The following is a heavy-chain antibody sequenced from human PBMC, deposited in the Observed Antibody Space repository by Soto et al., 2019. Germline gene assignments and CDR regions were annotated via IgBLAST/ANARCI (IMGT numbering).Heavy chain of an antibody. CDR2: IYYSGTT. CDR1: AGSISTYF. Sequence: SETLSLTCTVSAGSISTYFWSWIRQPPGKGLEWIGYIYYSGTTNYNHSLKSRVTILLDTSKNQFSLRLSSVTAAETAVYYCASGRGGTYDAFDIWGQGTLVTVSS. CDR3: ASGRGGTYDAFDI. D-gene: IGHD1-26*01. J-gene: IGHJ3*02. V-gene: IGHV4-59*01.